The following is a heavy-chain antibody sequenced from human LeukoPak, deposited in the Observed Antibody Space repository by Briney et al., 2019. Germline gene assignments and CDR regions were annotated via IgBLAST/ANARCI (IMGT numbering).Heavy chain of an antibody. CDR3: ARHQETVTIDY. CDR2: VYYSGST. J-gene: IGHJ4*02. V-gene: IGHV4-39*01. CDR1: GGSISSTNYY. Sequence: PSETLSLTCTVSGGSISSTNYYWGWIRQPPGRGLEWIGSVYYSGSTYSNPSLKSRVTVSVDMSKNQFSLKLSSVTAADTAVYYCARHQETVTIDYWGQGTLVTVSS. D-gene: IGHD4-17*01.